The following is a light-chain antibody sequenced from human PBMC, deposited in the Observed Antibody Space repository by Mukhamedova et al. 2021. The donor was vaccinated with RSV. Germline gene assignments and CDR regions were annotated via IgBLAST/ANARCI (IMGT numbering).Light chain of an antibody. J-gene: IGKJ5*01. CDR2: DAS. CDR3: QQYHRGLT. V-gene: IGKV1-33*01. Sequence: WYQRRVHGKAPKLLIYDASNLEAGVPSRFSGSGSGTHFTFTISSLQPADIATYYCQQYHRGLTFGQGTRLEIK.